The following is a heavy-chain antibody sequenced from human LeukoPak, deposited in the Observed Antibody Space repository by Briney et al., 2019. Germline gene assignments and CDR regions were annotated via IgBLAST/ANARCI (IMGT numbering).Heavy chain of an antibody. D-gene: IGHD3-10*01. V-gene: IGHV1-24*01. CDR2: FDPEDGET. Sequence: GASVKVSCKVSGYTLTELSMHWVRQAPGKGLEWMGGFDPEDGETIYAQKFQGRVTMTEDTPTDTAYMELSSLRSEDTAVYYCARARGSGSYRSQPYYFDYWGQGTLVTVSS. CDR3: ARARGSGSYRSQPYYFDY. CDR1: GYTLTELS. J-gene: IGHJ4*02.